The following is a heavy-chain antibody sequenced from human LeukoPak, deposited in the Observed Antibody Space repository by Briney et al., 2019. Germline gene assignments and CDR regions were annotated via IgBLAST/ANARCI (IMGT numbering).Heavy chain of an antibody. CDR1: GGSMSSYY. CDR3: ARRRYSSGWYGNWFDP. Sequence: SETLSLTCTVSGGSMSSYYWSWIRQPPGKGLEWIGYIYYSGSTNYNPSLKSRVTISVDTSKNQFSLKLSSVTAADTAVYYCARRRYSSGWYGNWFDPWGQGTLVTVSS. D-gene: IGHD6-19*01. CDR2: IYYSGST. J-gene: IGHJ5*02. V-gene: IGHV4-59*12.